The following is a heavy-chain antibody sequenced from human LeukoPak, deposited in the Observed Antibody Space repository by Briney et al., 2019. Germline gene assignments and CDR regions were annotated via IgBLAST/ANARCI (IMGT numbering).Heavy chain of an antibody. J-gene: IGHJ5*01. V-gene: IGHV5-51*01. D-gene: IGHD6-13*01. CDR1: GYSFTSYW. CDR2: IFPGDSDI. CDR3: ARSYSKNWYDY. Sequence: GESLKISCKGSGYSFTSYWIGWVRQMPGKGLEWMGIIFPGDSDIRYSPSFQGQVTISVDKSISTAYLQWSSLKASDTAMFYCARSYSKNWYDYRGQGTLVTVSS.